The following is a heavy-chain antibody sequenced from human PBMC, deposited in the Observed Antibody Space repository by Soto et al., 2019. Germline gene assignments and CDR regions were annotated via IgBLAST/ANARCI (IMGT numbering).Heavy chain of an antibody. Sequence: GESLRISWKGAGYSCTSYWISWVRQMPGKGLEWMGRIDPSDSYTNYSPSFQGHVTISADKSISTAYLQWSSLKASDTAMYYCARPVGVAGLNAFDIWGQGTMVTVSS. CDR1: GYSCTSYW. CDR2: IDPSDSYT. V-gene: IGHV5-10-1*01. D-gene: IGHD6-19*01. CDR3: ARPVGVAGLNAFDI. J-gene: IGHJ3*02.